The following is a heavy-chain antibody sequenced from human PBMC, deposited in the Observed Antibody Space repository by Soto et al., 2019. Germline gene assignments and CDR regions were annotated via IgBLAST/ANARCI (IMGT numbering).Heavy chain of an antibody. CDR3: AREGGLAVAALGAFDI. Sequence: GGSLRLSCAASGFTFSSYGMHWVRQAPGKGLEWVAVIWYDGSNKYYADSVKGRFTISRDNSKNTLYLQMNSLRAEDTAVYYCAREGGLAVAALGAFDIWGQGTMVTVSS. CDR2: IWYDGSNK. V-gene: IGHV3-33*01. J-gene: IGHJ3*02. D-gene: IGHD6-19*01. CDR1: GFTFSSYG.